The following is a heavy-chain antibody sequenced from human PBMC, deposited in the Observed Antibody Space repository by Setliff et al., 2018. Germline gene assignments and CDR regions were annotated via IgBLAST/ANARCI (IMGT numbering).Heavy chain of an antibody. Sequence: GASVKVSCKASGYTFSHSGITWVRQAPGQGLEWVGWISSYNDVTSYAQRFQGRVTMSTDTSTSAAYMELRSLRSDDTAVYYCAISTLSICTGGSCPNAFDVWGQGTMVTVSS. CDR1: GYTFSHSG. D-gene: IGHD2-8*02. CDR2: ISSYNDVT. CDR3: AISTLSICTGGSCPNAFDV. J-gene: IGHJ3*01. V-gene: IGHV1-18*01.